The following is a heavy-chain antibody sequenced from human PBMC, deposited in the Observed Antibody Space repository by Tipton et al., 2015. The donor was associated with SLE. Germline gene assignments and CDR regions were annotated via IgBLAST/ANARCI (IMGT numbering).Heavy chain of an antibody. CDR2: IYYSGST. D-gene: IGHD2-15*01. Sequence: TLSLTCTVSGGSISSSSYYWGWIRQPPGKGLGWIGSIYYSGSTYYNPSLKSRVTISVDTSKKQFSLKVSSVTAAETAVYSCARQVAGVARDYFDYWGQGTLVTVPS. V-gene: IGHV4-39*07. CDR3: ARQVAGVARDYFDY. J-gene: IGHJ4*02. CDR1: GGSISSSSYY.